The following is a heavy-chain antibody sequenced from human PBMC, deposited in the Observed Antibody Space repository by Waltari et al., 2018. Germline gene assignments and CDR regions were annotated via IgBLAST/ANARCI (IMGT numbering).Heavy chain of an antibody. CDR1: GFTFSSYG. CDR3: AKVFTYGAAAFDI. V-gene: IGHV3-30*02. Sequence: QVQLVESGGGVVQPGGSLRLSCAASGFTFSSYGLHWVRRAPGKGLEWVAFIRYDGGNKYYADSVKGRFTISRDNSKNTLYLQMNSLRAEDTAVYYCAKVFTYGAAAFDIWGQGTMVTVFS. D-gene: IGHD6-13*01. CDR2: IRYDGGNK. J-gene: IGHJ3*02.